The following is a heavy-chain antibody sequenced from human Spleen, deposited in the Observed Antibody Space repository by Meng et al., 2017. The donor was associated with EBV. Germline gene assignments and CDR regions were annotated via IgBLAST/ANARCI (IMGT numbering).Heavy chain of an antibody. D-gene: IGHD3-22*01. J-gene: IGHJ5*01. Sequence: GGGVEMTGASAWGLWNASCYAFGRFSISWGRQALGQGLEWMGGIITKIDITTYTENFEGNVTITADESTDTVYRELRSVICEDTAVFYCARDYHRAYDGSGYDWFDYWGQGTLVTVSS. CDR1: CYAFGRFS. V-gene: IGHV1-69*10. CDR3: ARDYHRAYDGSGYDWFDY. CDR2: IITKIDIT.